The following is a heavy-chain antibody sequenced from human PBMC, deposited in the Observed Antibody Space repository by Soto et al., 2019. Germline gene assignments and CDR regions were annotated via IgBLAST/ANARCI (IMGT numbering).Heavy chain of an antibody. J-gene: IGHJ6*02. Sequence: PGGSLRLSCAASGFTYSTYTMHWVRQAPGKGLEWVALISYDGNNTYYADSVKGRFTISRDNSKNSLYLQMNSLRTEDTALYYCAKDIRLNGDRNYYYGMDVWGQGTTVTVSS. V-gene: IGHV3-43*01. CDR3: AKDIRLNGDRNYYYGMDV. CDR2: ISYDGNNT. CDR1: GFTYSTYT. D-gene: IGHD7-27*01.